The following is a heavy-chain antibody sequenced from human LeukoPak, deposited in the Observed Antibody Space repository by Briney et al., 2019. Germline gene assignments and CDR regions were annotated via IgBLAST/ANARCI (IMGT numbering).Heavy chain of an antibody. D-gene: IGHD6-13*01. J-gene: IGHJ4*02. CDR3: AESIAANGTVY. CDR2: ISDSGDRT. CDR1: GFTFGSYA. V-gene: IGHV3-23*01. Sequence: GGSLRLSCAASGFTFGSYAMNWVRQAPGKGLEWVSFISDSGDRTYYADSVKGRFTISRENYKNTLFLKMSRVRAEDTGVYYCAESIAANGTVYWGQGTQVTVSS.